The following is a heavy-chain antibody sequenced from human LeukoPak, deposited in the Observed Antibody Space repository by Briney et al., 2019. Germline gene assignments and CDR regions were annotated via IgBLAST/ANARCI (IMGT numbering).Heavy chain of an antibody. Sequence: GGSLRLSCAASGFTFSSYAMAWVRQAPGKGLEWVSGISGSGDITYYADSVKGRFTISRDNSKNTLYLQVNSLRAEDTAIYYCAKGGSATITTGGFDPWGQGTLVTVSS. V-gene: IGHV3-23*01. CDR1: GFTFSSYA. J-gene: IGHJ5*02. CDR3: AKGGSATITTGGFDP. CDR2: ISGSGDIT. D-gene: IGHD4-11*01.